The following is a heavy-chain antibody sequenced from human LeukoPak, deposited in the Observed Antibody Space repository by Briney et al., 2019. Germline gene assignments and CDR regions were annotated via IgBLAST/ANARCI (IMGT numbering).Heavy chain of an antibody. CDR1: GYTFTSYA. CDR2: INTNTGNP. V-gene: IGHV7-4-1*02. Sequence: EASVKVSCKASGYTFTSYAMNWVRQAPGQGLEWMGWINTNTGNPTYAQGFTGRFVFSLDTSVSTAYLQISSLKAEDTAVYYCARDGGLWNYYYGMDVWGQGTTVTVSS. CDR3: ARDGGLWNYYYGMDV. J-gene: IGHJ6*02. D-gene: IGHD3-10*01.